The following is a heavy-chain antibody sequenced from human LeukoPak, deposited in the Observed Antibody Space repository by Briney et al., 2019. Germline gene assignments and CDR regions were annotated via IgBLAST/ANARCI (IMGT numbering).Heavy chain of an antibody. V-gene: IGHV3-48*03. CDR3: ARVSVDSGQTYYYGSGSYRSLDY. J-gene: IGHJ4*02. D-gene: IGHD3-10*01. CDR2: ISSSGSTI. Sequence: PGGSLRLSCAASGFTFSSYEMNWVRQAPGKGLEWVSYISSSGSTIYYADSVKGRFTISRDNAKNSLYLQMNSLRAEDTAVYYCARVSVDSGQTYYYGSGSYRSLDYWGQGTLVTVSS. CDR1: GFTFSSYE.